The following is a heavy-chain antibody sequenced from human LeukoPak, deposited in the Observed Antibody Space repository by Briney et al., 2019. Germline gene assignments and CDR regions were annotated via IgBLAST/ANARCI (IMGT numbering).Heavy chain of an antibody. CDR2: INTDGSTT. V-gene: IGHV3-74*01. J-gene: IGHJ4*02. CDR1: GCTFSSYW. D-gene: IGHD3-22*01. Sequence: GGSLRLSCAASGCTFSSYWMHWVRQVPGKGLVWVSRINTDGSTTSYAASVKGRFTISRDNAKNTLSLRMNSLRAEDTAVYYCARDAFRDSSGYYYYWGQGTLVTVSS. CDR3: ARDAFRDSSGYYYY.